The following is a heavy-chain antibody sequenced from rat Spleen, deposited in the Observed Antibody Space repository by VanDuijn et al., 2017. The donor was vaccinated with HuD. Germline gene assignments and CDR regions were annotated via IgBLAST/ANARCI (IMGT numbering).Heavy chain of an antibody. D-gene: IGHD1-11*01. CDR2: IKDKSNNYAT. CDR1: GFTFSTAW. V-gene: IGHV6-13*01. J-gene: IGHJ2*01. Sequence: EVQLVETGGGLVQPGKSLKLTCATSGFTFSTAWMHWVRQSPDKRLEWIAQIKDKSNNYATDYVESVRGRFTISRDDSKSSVSLQMNSLKEEDNATCYWSRLTTEAPFEYWGQGIMVTVSS. CDR3: SRLTTEAPFEY.